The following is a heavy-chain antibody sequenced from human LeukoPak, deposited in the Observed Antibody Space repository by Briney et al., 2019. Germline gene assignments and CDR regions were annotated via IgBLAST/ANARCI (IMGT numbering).Heavy chain of an antibody. J-gene: IGHJ5*02. CDR3: ARGRWMGDYDSSGYYYPS. D-gene: IGHD3-22*01. CDR2: MNPNSGNT. CDR1: GYTFTSYD. Sequence: ASVKVSCKASGYTFTSYDINWVRQATGQGLEWMGWMNPNSGNTGYAQKFQGRVTMTRNTSISTAYMELSSLRSEDTAVYYCARGRWMGDYDSSGYYYPSWGQGTLVTVSS. V-gene: IGHV1-8*01.